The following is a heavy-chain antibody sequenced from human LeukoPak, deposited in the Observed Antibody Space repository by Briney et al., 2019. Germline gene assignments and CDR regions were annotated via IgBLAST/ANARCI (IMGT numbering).Heavy chain of an antibody. J-gene: IGHJ4*02. CDR3: ARHGGSFPLDY. D-gene: IGHD1-26*01. CDR2: IYTSGST. CDR1: GGSISSYY. Sequence: SETLSLTCTVSGGSISSYYWSWIRQPPGKGLEWIGYIYTSGSTNYNPSLKSRVTISVDTSKDQFSLKLSSVTAADTAVYYCARHGGSFPLDYWGQGTLVTVSS. V-gene: IGHV4-4*09.